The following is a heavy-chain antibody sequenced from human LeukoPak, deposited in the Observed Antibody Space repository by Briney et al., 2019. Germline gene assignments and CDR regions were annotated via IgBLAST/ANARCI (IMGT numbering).Heavy chain of an antibody. CDR1: EFTFINYW. D-gene: IGHD3-9*01. Sequence: GGSLRLSCAASEFTFINYWMSWVRQAPGKGLEWVANIKADGSGTSYVDSVKGRFTISRDNAKNSLDLQMNSLRAEDTAVYYCARLVNRAFDVWGQGTMVSVSS. CDR3: ARLVNRAFDV. V-gene: IGHV3-7*05. CDR2: IKADGSGT. J-gene: IGHJ3*01.